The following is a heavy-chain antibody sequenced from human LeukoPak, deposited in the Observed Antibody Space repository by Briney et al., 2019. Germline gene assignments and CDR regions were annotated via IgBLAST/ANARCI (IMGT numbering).Heavy chain of an antibody. CDR1: GDSFSGNSVA. CDR2: TYYRSKWYN. V-gene: IGHV6-1*01. J-gene: IGHJ6*02. D-gene: IGHD4-11*01. Sequence: SQTLSLTCVISGDSFSGNSVAWNWIRLSPSRGLEWLGRTYYRSKWYNDYAVSVKSRITIDPDTSKNQFSLQLNFVTPKDTAVYYCARTNRAITVTPDYHGVDVWGQGTSVTVSS. CDR3: ARTNRAITVTPDYHGVDV.